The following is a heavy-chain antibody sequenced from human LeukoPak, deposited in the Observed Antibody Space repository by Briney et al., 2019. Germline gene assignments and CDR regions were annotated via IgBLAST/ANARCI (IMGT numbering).Heavy chain of an antibody. J-gene: IGHJ5*02. V-gene: IGHV4-34*01. Sequence: SETLSLTCAVYGGSFSGYYWSWIRQPPGKGLEWIGEINHSGSTYYNPSLKSRVTISVDRSKNQFSLKLSSVTAADTAVYYCARSPGIAARYWFDPWGQGTLVTVSS. CDR1: GGSFSGYY. D-gene: IGHD6-13*01. CDR3: ARSPGIAARYWFDP. CDR2: INHSGST.